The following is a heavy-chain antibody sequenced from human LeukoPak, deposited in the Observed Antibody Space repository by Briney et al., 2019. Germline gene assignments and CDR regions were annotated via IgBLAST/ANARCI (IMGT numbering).Heavy chain of an antibody. CDR1: GYTFNNYA. D-gene: IGHD5-18*01. CDR2: INPTGGST. CDR3: ARVGGSAMVINYFDY. J-gene: IGHJ4*02. Sequence: GASVKVSCKASGYTFNNYAISWVRQAPGQGLEWMGLINPTGGSTGYAQKFQGRVTMTRDTSISTAYMELSRLRSDDTAVYYCARVGGSAMVINYFDYWGQGTLVTVSS. V-gene: IGHV1-2*06.